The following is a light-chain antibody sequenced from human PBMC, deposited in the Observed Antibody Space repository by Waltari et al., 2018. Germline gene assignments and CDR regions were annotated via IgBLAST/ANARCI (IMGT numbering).Light chain of an antibody. CDR2: DVS. CDR3: QQFDSYPQ. J-gene: IGKJ5*01. Sequence: AIQLTQSPSSLSASVGDRVTITCRASQGMSSSLAWYQPKPGKAPKVRIYDVSTLQSGVPSRFSGSGSGTDFTLTISSLQPEDVATYYCQQFDSYPQFGQGTRLEIK. V-gene: IGKV1-13*02. CDR1: QGMSSS.